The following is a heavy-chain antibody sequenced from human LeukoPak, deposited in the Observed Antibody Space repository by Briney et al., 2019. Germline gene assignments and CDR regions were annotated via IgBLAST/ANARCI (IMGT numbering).Heavy chain of an antibody. Sequence: GGSLRLSCAASGFTFSSYSMNWVRQAPGKGLEWVSSISSGSDHIYYADSVKGRFTISRGNAKNSLYLQMDSLRAEDTAVFFCARNDYSILSGYDYWGQGTLVTVSS. V-gene: IGHV3-21*01. D-gene: IGHD4-11*01. CDR2: ISSGSDHI. CDR1: GFTFSSYS. CDR3: ARNDYSILSGYDY. J-gene: IGHJ4*02.